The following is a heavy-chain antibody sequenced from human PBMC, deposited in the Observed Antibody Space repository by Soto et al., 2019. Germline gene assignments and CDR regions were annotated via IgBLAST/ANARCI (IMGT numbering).Heavy chain of an antibody. CDR3: AKGIVATIRALQPFDY. D-gene: IGHD5-12*01. Sequence: GGSLRLSCAASGFTFSSYAMSWVRQAPGKGLEWVSAISGSGGSTYYADSVKGRFTISRDNSKNTLYLQMNSLRAEDTAVYYCAKGIVATIRALQPFDYWGQGTMVTVSS. CDR2: ISGSGGST. V-gene: IGHV3-23*01. CDR1: GFTFSSYA. J-gene: IGHJ4*02.